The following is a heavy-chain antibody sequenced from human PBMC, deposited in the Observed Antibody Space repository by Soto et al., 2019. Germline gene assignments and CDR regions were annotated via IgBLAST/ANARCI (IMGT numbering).Heavy chain of an antibody. D-gene: IGHD3-16*02. CDR3: AIQSLGELSA. V-gene: IGHV4-61*01. Sequence: PSETLSLTCTVSGGSVSSDSYYWSWIRQPPGKGLEWIGYIHHSGNTNYNPSLKSRVTISVDTSKNQFSLKLSSVTAADTAVYYCAIQSLGELSAWGQGTLVTVSS. J-gene: IGHJ5*02. CDR1: GGSVSSDSYY. CDR2: IHHSGNT.